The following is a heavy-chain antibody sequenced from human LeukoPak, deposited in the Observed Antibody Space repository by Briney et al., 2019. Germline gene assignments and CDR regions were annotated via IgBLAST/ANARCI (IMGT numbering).Heavy chain of an antibody. Sequence: GASVKVSFKASVYTFTKYGISWVRQAPGQGLEWMGWISAYNGYTNYAQRLQGRVTMTTDTSTHTAYMELRSLRSDDTAVYYCASDLYDSSGYYQADYWGQGTLVTVSS. CDR2: ISAYNGYT. V-gene: IGHV1-18*01. J-gene: IGHJ4*02. CDR1: VYTFTKYG. D-gene: IGHD3-22*01. CDR3: ASDLYDSSGYYQADY.